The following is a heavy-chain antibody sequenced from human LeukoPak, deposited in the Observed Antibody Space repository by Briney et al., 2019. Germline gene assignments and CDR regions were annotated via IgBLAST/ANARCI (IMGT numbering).Heavy chain of an antibody. J-gene: IGHJ4*02. D-gene: IGHD3-22*01. V-gene: IGHV1-69*10. CDR2: ITSSLGIA. CDR3: ASQDSSGYYLIDY. CDR1: GGTFSSYA. Sequence: GASVKVSCKASGGTFSSYALSWVRQAPGQGLEWIGGITSSLGIANYAQDLQGRVTITADKSTNTAYMELSSLRSEDTAVYYCASQDSSGYYLIDYWGQGTLVTVSS.